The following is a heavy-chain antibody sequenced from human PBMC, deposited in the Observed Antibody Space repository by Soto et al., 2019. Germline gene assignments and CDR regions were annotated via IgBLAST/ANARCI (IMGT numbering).Heavy chain of an antibody. CDR3: ARVSEGGSYYGGLDY. V-gene: IGHV3-33*01. D-gene: IGHD1-26*01. J-gene: IGHJ4*02. CDR2: IWYDGNIK. Sequence: PGGSLRLSCAASGFTFSSYGMHWVRQAPGKGLEWVAVIWYDGNIKYYADSVKGRFTISRDNSENTLFLQMNSLRAEDTAVYYCARVSEGGSYYGGLDYWGQGTLVTVSS. CDR1: GFTFSSYG.